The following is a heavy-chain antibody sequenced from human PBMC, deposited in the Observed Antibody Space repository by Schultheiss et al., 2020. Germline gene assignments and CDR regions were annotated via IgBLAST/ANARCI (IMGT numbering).Heavy chain of an antibody. CDR2: IYYSGST. D-gene: IGHD2-8*01. V-gene: IGHV4-59*12. CDR3: ARGRAPRGRLGYCTNGVCYDLDY. CDR1: GGSISSYY. J-gene: IGHJ4*02. Sequence: SETLSLTCTVSGGSISSYYWSWIRQHPGKGLEWIGYIYYSGSTYYNPSLKSRVTISVDKSKNQFSLKLSSVTPEDTAVYYCARGRAPRGRLGYCTNGVCYDLDYWGQGTLVTVSS.